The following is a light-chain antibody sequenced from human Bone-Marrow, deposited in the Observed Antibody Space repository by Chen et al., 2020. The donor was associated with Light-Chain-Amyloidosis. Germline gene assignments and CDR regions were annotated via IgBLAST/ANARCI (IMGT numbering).Light chain of an antibody. V-gene: IGLV2-14*01. CDR2: EVT. J-gene: IGLJ1*01. Sequence: QSALTQPASVSGSPGQSITISCTGTSSDVGGDNHVSWYQQHPDNAPKLMIYEVTNRPSWVPDRFSGSKSDNTASLTISGLQTEDDADYFCSSYTLTNTLVFGSGTRVTVL. CDR1: SSDVGGDNH. CDR3: SSYTLTNTLV.